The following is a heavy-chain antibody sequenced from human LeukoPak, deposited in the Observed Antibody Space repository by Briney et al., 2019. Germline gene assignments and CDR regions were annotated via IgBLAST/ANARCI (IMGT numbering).Heavy chain of an antibody. Sequence: GGSLRLSCAASGFTVSRSYMIWARQAPGKGLEWVPVIYSGGTTYYADSVKGRFTISRDNSKNTLYLQMNSLRAEDTAVYYCARGRGYSQSNWVDPWGQGTMVTVS. CDR3: ARGRGYSQSNWVDP. CDR2: IYSGGTT. V-gene: IGHV3-53*01. J-gene: IGHJ5*02. D-gene: IGHD5-18*01. CDR1: GFTVSRSY.